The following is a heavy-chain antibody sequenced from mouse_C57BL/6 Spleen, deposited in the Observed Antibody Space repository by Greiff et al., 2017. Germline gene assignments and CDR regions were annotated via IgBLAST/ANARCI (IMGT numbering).Heavy chain of an antibody. Sequence: VQLQQSGAELVKPGASVKMSCKASGYTFTSYWITWVKQRPGQGLEWIGDIYPGSGSTNYNEKFKSKATLTVDTSSSTAYMQLSSLTSEDSAVYYCAREGDDGDYKFAYWGQGTLVTVSA. CDR1: GYTFTSYW. J-gene: IGHJ3*01. CDR3: AREGDDGDYKFAY. V-gene: IGHV1-55*01. CDR2: IYPGSGST. D-gene: IGHD2-3*01.